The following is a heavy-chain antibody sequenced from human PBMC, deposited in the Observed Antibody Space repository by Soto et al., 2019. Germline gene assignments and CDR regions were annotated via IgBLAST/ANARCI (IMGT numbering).Heavy chain of an antibody. J-gene: IGHJ4*02. Sequence: QVQLVQSGAEVKKPGSSVKVSCKASGGTFSSYAISWVRQAPGQGLEWMGGIIPIFGTANYAQKFQGRVTITADESTSTAYMELSSLRSEDTAVYYCAREAYCGGDCYSEYLDYWGQGTLVTVSS. V-gene: IGHV1-69*01. D-gene: IGHD2-21*02. CDR1: GGTFSSYA. CDR3: AREAYCGGDCYSEYLDY. CDR2: IIPIFGTA.